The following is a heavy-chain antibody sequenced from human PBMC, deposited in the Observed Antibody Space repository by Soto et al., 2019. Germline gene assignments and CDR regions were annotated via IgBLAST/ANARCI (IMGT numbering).Heavy chain of an antibody. D-gene: IGHD2-15*01. V-gene: IGHV3-15*01. J-gene: IGHJ6*04. CDR1: GLTFANAW. CDR2: VKSNSDGGTT. CDR3: NTCSRGNCYGPVDA. Sequence: EVQLVESGGGLVKPGGSLRLSCAASGLTFANAWMRWVRQAPGKGLEWVGRVKSNSDGGTTDYAAPVKGRFTISRDDSKNTLYLQMNSLEIEDTAIYYCNTCSRGNCYGPVDAWGKGAAVTVSS.